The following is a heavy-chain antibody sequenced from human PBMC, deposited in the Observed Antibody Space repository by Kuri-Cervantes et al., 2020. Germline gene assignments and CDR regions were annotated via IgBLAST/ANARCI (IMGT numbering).Heavy chain of an antibody. D-gene: IGHD3-3*01. CDR3: ARSFSTGHITRRDAFDI. V-gene: IGHV4-59*13. CDR1: GGSFNGYY. J-gene: IGHJ3*02. CDR2: IYYSGST. Sequence: SETLSLTCAVYGGSFNGYYWSWIRQPPGKGLEWIGYIYYSGSTNYNPSLKSRVTISVDTSKNQFSLKLSSVTAADTAVYYCARSFSTGHITRRDAFDIWGQGTMVTVSS.